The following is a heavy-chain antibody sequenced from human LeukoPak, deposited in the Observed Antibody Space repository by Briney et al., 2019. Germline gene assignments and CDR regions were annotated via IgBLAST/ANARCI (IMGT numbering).Heavy chain of an antibody. V-gene: IGHV3-23*01. CDR2: ISGSGDST. CDR1: GFTFSSYG. J-gene: IGHJ4*02. D-gene: IGHD2-21*02. CDR3: AKGRPVVVTALLFDN. Sequence: PGGSLRLSCAASGFTFSSYGMTWVRQAPGKRLEWVSSISGSGDSTYYADSVKGRFTISRDNSKNTLFLQMNSLRAEDTAVYYCAKGRPVVVTALLFDNWGQGTLVTVSS.